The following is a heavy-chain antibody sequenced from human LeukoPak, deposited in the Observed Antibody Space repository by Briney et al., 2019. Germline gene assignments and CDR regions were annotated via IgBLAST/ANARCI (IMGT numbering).Heavy chain of an antibody. CDR2: IYSGGYT. V-gene: IGHV3-66*01. CDR1: GFTVSSTY. CDR3: ARGRPAHYFDS. D-gene: IGHD6-6*01. J-gene: IGHJ4*02. Sequence: GGSLRLSCAASGFTVSSTYLTWVRQAPGKGLEWLSVIYSGGYTYYSDSVKGRFFISRDISENMVYLQMNSLSVEDTAVYFCARGRPAHYFDSWGPGTLVTVS.